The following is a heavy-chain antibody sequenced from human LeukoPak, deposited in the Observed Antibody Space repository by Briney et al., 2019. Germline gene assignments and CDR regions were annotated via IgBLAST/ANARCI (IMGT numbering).Heavy chain of an antibody. J-gene: IGHJ4*02. CDR3: ARTYTGIAAAGTVTTDDFDY. CDR1: GFTFSTYD. D-gene: IGHD6-13*01. V-gene: IGHV3-33*01. CDR2: LWYDGSNK. Sequence: PGRSLRLSCAASGFTFSTYDIHWVRQAPGKGLEWVAVLWYDGSNKYYADSVKGRFTISRDNSKNTLYLQMNSLRAEDTAVYYCARTYTGIAAAGTVTTDDFDYWGQGTLVTVSS.